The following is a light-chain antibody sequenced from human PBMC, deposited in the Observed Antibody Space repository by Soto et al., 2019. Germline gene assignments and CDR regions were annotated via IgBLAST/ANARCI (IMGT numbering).Light chain of an antibody. CDR1: QDINVY. Sequence: DIQMTQSPSSLSASVGDRVTITCRASQDINVYLNWYQQKPWEVPKLLIYSASTLHSGVPSRFTGSGSETDFTLTIRSLQPEDFATYYCQHGYVAPYSFGQGTKVDIK. CDR2: SAS. CDR3: QHGYVAPYS. J-gene: IGKJ2*03. V-gene: IGKV1-39*01.